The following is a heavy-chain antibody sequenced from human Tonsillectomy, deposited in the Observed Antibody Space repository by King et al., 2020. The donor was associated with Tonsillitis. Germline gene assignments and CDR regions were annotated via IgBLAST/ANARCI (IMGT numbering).Heavy chain of an antibody. V-gene: IGHV3-21*01. Sequence: VQLVESGGGLVKPGGSLRLSCAASGFTFSSYSMNWVRQAPGKGLEWVSSISSSSSYIYYADSGKGRFTISREHAKNSRYLQMNSLRAEDTAVYYCARPVGGGNFDYWGQGTLVTVSS. J-gene: IGHJ4*02. CDR3: ARPVGGGNFDY. D-gene: IGHD2-15*01. CDR2: ISSSSSYI. CDR1: GFTFSSYS.